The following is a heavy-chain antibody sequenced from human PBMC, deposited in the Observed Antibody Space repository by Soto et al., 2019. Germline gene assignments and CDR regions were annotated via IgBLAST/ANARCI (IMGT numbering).Heavy chain of an antibody. J-gene: IGHJ6*03. CDR3: AKGSGSGPWYYFDV. V-gene: IGHV3-23*01. CDR2: ISGSGYNK. Sequence: QLLESGGGLVQPGGSLRLSCTASGFTFSSYGMSWVRQAPGKGLKWLSAISGSGYNKYYADSVKGRFIISRDNSQNTVNLQKNSLRAEDSAVYYCAKGSGSGPWYYFDVWAKGTTVTVSS. D-gene: IGHD3-10*01. CDR1: GFTFSSYG.